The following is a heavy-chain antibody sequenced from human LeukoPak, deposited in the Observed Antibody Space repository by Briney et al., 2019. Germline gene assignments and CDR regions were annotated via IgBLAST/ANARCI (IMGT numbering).Heavy chain of an antibody. V-gene: IGHV4-4*07. J-gene: IGHJ6*03. CDR3: ARDNGSGYTKGYEHYYYYLDV. Sequence: SETLSLTCTVSGGSISSYYWSRIRQPPGKGLEWIGRIHSGGTTNYNPSLTSRVTLSIDKSKKHISLRLTSVTAADTALYYCARDNGSGYTKGYEHYYYYLDVWGKGTTVTVSS. CDR1: GGSISSYY. D-gene: IGHD3-3*02. CDR2: IHSGGTT.